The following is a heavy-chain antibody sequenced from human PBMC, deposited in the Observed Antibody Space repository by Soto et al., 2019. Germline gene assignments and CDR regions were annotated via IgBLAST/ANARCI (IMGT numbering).Heavy chain of an antibody. CDR1: GGSISSGGYY. CDR2: IYYSGST. V-gene: IGHV4-31*03. CDR3: ARDPLEYYYDSSGKGPGAFDI. Sequence: RSLTCTVSGGSISSGGYYWSWIRQHPGKGLEWIGYIYYSGSTYYNPSLKSRVTISVDTSKNQFSLKLSSVTAADTAVYYCARDPLEYYYDSSGKGPGAFDIWGQGTMVTVSS. D-gene: IGHD3-22*01. J-gene: IGHJ3*02.